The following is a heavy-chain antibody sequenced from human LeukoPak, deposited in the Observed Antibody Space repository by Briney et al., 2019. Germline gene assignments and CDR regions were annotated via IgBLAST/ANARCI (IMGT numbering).Heavy chain of an antibody. CDR2: ISGSGGST. Sequence: GGSLRLSCAASGFTFSSCAMSWVRQAPGKGLEWVSAISGSGGSTYYADSVKGRFTISRDNSKNTLYLQMNSLRAEDTAVYYCAKEGLSIFGVVITPITDYWGQGTLVTVSS. CDR1: GFTFSSCA. V-gene: IGHV3-23*01. J-gene: IGHJ4*02. CDR3: AKEGLSIFGVVITPITDY. D-gene: IGHD3-3*01.